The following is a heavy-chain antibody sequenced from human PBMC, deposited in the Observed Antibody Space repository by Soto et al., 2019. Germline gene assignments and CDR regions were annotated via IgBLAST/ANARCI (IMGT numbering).Heavy chain of an antibody. D-gene: IGHD6-19*01. CDR1: GFTFSTNA. V-gene: IGHV3-30-3*02. J-gene: IGHJ4*02. CDR3: AKQFSGWSYYFDY. CDR2: ISYDGSTR. Sequence: QVQLVESGGSVVQPGRSLRLSCAASGFTFSTNAMHWVRQAPGKGLEWVAVISYDGSTRYYADSMKGRFTISRDNSKNTLYLQMNNLRAEDTAVYYCAKQFSGWSYYFDYWGQGTLVTVSS.